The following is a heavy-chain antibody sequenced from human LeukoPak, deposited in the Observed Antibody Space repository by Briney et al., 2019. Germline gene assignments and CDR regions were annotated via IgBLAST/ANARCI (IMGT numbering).Heavy chain of an antibody. J-gene: IGHJ4*02. CDR3: TRGGVDY. CDR1: GFTFSSYW. V-gene: IGHV3-74*01. CDR2: INIDGSST. Sequence: PGGSLRLSGAASGFTFSSYWMHWVRQAPGKGLVWVSRINIDGSSTNYADSVKGRFTISRDNAKNTLYLQMNSLRAEDTAVYYCTRGGVDYWGQGTLVTVSS.